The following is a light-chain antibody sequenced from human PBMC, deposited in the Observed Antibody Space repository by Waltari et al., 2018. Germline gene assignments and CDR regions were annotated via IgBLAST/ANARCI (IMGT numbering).Light chain of an antibody. J-gene: IGLJ2*01. Sequence: QSVLTQPPSVSAAPGQKVTISCSGSTSNIGDNYVSWYQQFPGAAPKVLIYGGQKRTTGTPDRFSASKSGTSATLDITGLQTGDEADYFCGTWDNTLSPVFGGGTTVTVL. V-gene: IGLV1-51*02. CDR2: GGQ. CDR3: GTWDNTLSPV. CDR1: TSNIGDNY.